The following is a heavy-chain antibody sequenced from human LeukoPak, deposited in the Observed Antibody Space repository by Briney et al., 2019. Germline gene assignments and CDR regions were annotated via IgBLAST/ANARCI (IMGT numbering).Heavy chain of an antibody. CDR1: GFTFSSYA. CDR2: ISGSGGST. V-gene: IGHV3-23*01. D-gene: IGHD2-2*01. J-gene: IGHJ4*02. CDR3: AKAAPRREYCSSTSCPLLGGDYFDY. Sequence: PGGSLRLSCAASGFTFSSYAMSWVRQAPGKGLEWVSAISGSGGSTYYADSVKGRFTISRDNSKNTLYLQMNSLRAEDTAVYYCAKAAPRREYCSSTSCPLLGGDYFDYWGQGTLVTVSS.